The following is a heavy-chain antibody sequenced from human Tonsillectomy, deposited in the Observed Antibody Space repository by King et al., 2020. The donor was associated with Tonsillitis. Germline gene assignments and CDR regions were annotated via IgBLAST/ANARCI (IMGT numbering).Heavy chain of an antibody. CDR3: TRVRYNDDSSGDYPAWCDP. CDR1: GFTFGDYA. CDR2: IRSKAYGGTT. Sequence: VQLVESGGGLVQPGRSLRLSCTASGFTFGDYAMSWVRQAPGKGLQWVGFIRSKAYGGTTEYAASVKGRFTISRDDSKSIAYLQRNSLKTEDTAVYYCTRVRYNDDSSGDYPAWCDPWGQGTLVTVSS. D-gene: IGHD3-22*01. V-gene: IGHV3-49*04. J-gene: IGHJ5*02.